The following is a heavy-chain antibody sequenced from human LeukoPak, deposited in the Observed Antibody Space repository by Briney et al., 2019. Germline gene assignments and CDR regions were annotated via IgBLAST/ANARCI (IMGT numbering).Heavy chain of an antibody. CDR2: INHSGST. Sequence: WETLSLTCAVYGGSFSGYYWSWIRQPPGKGLEWIGEINHSGSTNYNPSLRSRVTISVDTSKNQFSLKLSSVTAADAAVYYCARGPLTTVTTHGAFDIWGQGTTITASS. D-gene: IGHD4-17*01. V-gene: IGHV4-34*01. CDR3: ARGPLTTVTTHGAFDI. J-gene: IGHJ3*02. CDR1: GGSFSGYY.